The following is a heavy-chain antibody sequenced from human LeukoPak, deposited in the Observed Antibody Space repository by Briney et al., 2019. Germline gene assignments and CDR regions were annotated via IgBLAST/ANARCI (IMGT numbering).Heavy chain of an antibody. Sequence: SSETLSLACTVSVGSINTYYWSWIRQPPGKGLEWIGYIYCSGSTNYNPSLKSRVTISVDTSKNQFSLKLSSVTAADTAVYYCARQWDSSGYHEYFQHWGQGTLVTVSS. CDR2: IYCSGST. J-gene: IGHJ1*01. V-gene: IGHV4-59*08. D-gene: IGHD3-22*01. CDR3: ARQWDSSGYHEYFQH. CDR1: VGSINTYY.